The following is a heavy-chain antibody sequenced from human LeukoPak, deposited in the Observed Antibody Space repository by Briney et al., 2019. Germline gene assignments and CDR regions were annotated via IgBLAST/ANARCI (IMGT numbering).Heavy chain of an antibody. Sequence: SETLSLTCTVSGGSISSHYWSWIRRPPGKGLEWIGYIYYSGSTNYNPSLKSRVTISVDTSKNQFSLKLSSVTAADTAVYYCASGYYVSTFDYWGQGTLVTVSS. D-gene: IGHD3-22*01. CDR1: GGSISSHY. CDR2: IYYSGST. CDR3: ASGYYVSTFDY. J-gene: IGHJ4*02. V-gene: IGHV4-59*11.